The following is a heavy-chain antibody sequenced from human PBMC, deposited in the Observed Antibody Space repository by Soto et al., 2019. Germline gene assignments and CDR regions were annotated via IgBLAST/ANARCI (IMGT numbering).Heavy chain of an antibody. CDR1: GFTFSSYA. Sequence: GGSLRLSCAASGFTFSSYAMSWVRQAPGKGLEWVSAISGGRTEYADFVRGRFTISRDNAENTLSLQMNSLAVDDTAVYYCVRKGYETGWYYDQWGQGTLVTVSS. CDR3: VRKGYETGWYYDQ. D-gene: IGHD6-19*01. J-gene: IGHJ4*02. V-gene: IGHV3-23*01. CDR2: ISGGRT.